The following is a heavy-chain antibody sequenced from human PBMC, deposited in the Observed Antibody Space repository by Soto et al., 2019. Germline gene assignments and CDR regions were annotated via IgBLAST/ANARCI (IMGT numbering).Heavy chain of an antibody. J-gene: IGHJ4*02. CDR3: AIRASYYDSSGYFDY. V-gene: IGHV3-30*04. Sequence: GGSLRLSCAASGFTFSSCAMHWVRQAPGKGLEWVALISYDGSSTSYADSVKGRFTISRDNAKNTLYLQMNSLRAEDTAVYYCAIRASYYDSSGYFDYWGQGTLVTVSS. CDR2: ISYDGSST. CDR1: GFTFSSCA. D-gene: IGHD3-22*01.